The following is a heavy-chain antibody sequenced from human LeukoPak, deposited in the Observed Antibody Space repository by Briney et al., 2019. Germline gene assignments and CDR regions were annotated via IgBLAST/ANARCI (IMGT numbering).Heavy chain of an antibody. CDR2: IYSAGST. CDR1: RFSVCSNH. Sequence: GGSLRLSCVASRFSVCSNHMNWVRHAPGKGLGWVIIIYSAGSTYYADSVKGRFTISRDNSKNTLYLQMNSLRAEDTAVYYCARVLYGSENYFDYWGQGTLVTVSS. V-gene: IGHV3-66*01. CDR3: ARVLYGSENYFDY. J-gene: IGHJ4*02. D-gene: IGHD3-10*01.